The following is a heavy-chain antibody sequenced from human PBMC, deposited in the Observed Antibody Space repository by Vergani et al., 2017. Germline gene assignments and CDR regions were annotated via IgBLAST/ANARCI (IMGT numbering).Heavy chain of an antibody. Sequence: EVHLVESGGGLVQPGESLKLSCATSGLTFSDSAIHRVRQTSGKGLEWIGRIRDKAYNYATVYAVSVKGRFTISRDDSKKTAYLQMNGLTTEDTALYYCFYDFWAGYDSGDVWGKGTTVTVSS. CDR2: IRDKAYNYAT. CDR1: GLTFSDSA. J-gene: IGHJ6*04. V-gene: IGHV3-73*02. CDR3: FYDFWAGYDSGDV. D-gene: IGHD3/OR15-3a*01.